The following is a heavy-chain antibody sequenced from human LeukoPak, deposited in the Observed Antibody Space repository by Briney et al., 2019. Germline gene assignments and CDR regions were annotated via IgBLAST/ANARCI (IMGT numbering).Heavy chain of an antibody. CDR3: ARQDGAYCGGDCYKDAFDI. V-gene: IGHV4-59*08. CDR2: IYYSGST. D-gene: IGHD2-21*02. Sequence: SETLSLTCAVSGGSISSYYWSWIRQPPGKGREWIGYIYYSGSTNYNPSLKSRVTISVDTSKNQFSLKLSSVTAADTAVYYCARQDGAYCGGDCYKDAFDIWGQGTMVTVSS. CDR1: GGSISSYY. J-gene: IGHJ3*02.